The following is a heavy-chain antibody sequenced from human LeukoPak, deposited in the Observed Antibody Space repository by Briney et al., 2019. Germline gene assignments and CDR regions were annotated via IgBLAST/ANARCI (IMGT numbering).Heavy chain of an antibody. CDR3: ARSGDYYDSAGYYRLFDY. D-gene: IGHD3-22*01. Sequence: SETLSLTCTVSGGSIRSTSYYWGWIRQPPGKGLEWIGTIYYSGSTYYNPSLKSRVTISVDTSKNQFSLKVSSVTAADTAVYYCARSGDYYDSAGYYRLFDYWGQGSLVTVSS. CDR2: IYYSGST. J-gene: IGHJ4*02. CDR1: GGSIRSTSYY. V-gene: IGHV4-39*01.